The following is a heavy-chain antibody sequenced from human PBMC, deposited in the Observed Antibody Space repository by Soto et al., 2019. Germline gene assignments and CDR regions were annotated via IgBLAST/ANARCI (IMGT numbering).Heavy chain of an antibody. CDR3: ARAHDSSGYYPDYYYGMDV. CDR2: IYYSGST. J-gene: IGHJ6*02. V-gene: IGHV4-59*01. CDR1: GGSISSYY. D-gene: IGHD3-22*01. Sequence: SETLSLTCTVSGGSISSYYWSWIRQPPGKGLEWIGYIYYSGSTNYNPSLKSRVTISVDTSKNQFSLKLSSVTAADTAVYYCARAHDSSGYYPDYYYGMDVWGQGTTVTISS.